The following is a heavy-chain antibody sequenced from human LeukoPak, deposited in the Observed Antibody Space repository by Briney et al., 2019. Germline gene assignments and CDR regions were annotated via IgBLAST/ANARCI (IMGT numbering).Heavy chain of an antibody. J-gene: IGHJ4*02. CDR2: INVGNGNT. CDR1: GYTFTSYT. D-gene: IGHD3-22*01. Sequence: ASVKVSCKASGYTFTSYTIHWVRQAPGQRLEWMGWINVGNGNTRYSQKFQGRVSITRDTSASTAYMELSTLTSEDTVVYYCAREPGYYDSSGPDYWGQGTLVTASS. V-gene: IGHV1-3*01. CDR3: AREPGYYDSSGPDY.